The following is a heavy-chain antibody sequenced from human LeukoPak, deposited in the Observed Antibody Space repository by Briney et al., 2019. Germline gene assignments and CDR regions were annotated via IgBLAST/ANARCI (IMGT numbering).Heavy chain of an antibody. CDR2: ISGSGGST. J-gene: IGHJ3*02. D-gene: IGHD3-22*01. Sequence: PGGSLRLSCAASGFTFSSYAMSWVRQAPGEGLEWVSAISGSGGSTYYTDSVKGRFTISRDNSKNTLYLQMNSLRVEDTAIYYCAKAYDYDSTGSIDAFDIWGQGTMVTVSS. CDR3: AKAYDYDSTGSIDAFDI. V-gene: IGHV3-23*01. CDR1: GFTFSSYA.